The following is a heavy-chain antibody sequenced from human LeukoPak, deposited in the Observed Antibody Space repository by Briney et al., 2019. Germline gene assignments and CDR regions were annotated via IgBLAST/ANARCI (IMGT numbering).Heavy chain of an antibody. D-gene: IGHD3-22*01. CDR2: IYYSGSN. Sequence: SETLSLTCTASGCTISSYYRNWIRQPPGKGLEWIGNIYYSGSNNYNRSLECRVTISVDTSKNQCSLTLGYVTAADTAVYYCARQGISGSSLSYFDYWGQGTLVNVSS. CDR3: ARQGISGSSLSYFDY. J-gene: IGHJ4*02. V-gene: IGHV4-59*01. CDR1: GCTISSYY.